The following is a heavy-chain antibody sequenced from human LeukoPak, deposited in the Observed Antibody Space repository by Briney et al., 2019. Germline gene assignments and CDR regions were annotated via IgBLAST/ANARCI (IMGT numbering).Heavy chain of an antibody. J-gene: IGHJ5*02. Sequence: ASVKVSCKASGYTFTSYAISWVRQAPGQGLEWMGGIIPIFGTANYAQKFQGRVTITADESTSTAYMELSSLRSEDTAVYYCARDPEVPAAMGYNWFDPWGQGTLVTVSS. CDR1: GYTFTSYA. CDR3: ARDPEVPAAMGYNWFDP. CDR2: IIPIFGTA. D-gene: IGHD2-2*01. V-gene: IGHV1-69*13.